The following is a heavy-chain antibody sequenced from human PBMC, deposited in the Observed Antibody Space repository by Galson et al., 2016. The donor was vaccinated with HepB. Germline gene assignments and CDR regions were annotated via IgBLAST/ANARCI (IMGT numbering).Heavy chain of an antibody. J-gene: IGHJ6*02. CDR3: ARDHLPTGGRCYWS. V-gene: IGHV3-30-3*01. Sequence: SLRLSCAASGFSFSNYAMNWVRQAPGKGLEWVALISYSGNHKYYADSVKGRFTISRDNAKNTLHLQLNSLRVEDTAMYYCARDHLPTGGRCYWSWGQGTTVTVSS. CDR1: GFSFSNYA. CDR2: ISYSGNHK. D-gene: IGHD2-15*01.